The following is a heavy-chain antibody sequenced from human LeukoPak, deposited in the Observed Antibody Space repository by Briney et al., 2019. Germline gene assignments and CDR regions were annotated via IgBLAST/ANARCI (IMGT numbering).Heavy chain of an antibody. Sequence: SETLSLTCTVSGGSISSYYWSWIRQPPGKGLEWIGYIYYSGSTNYNPSLKSRVTISVDTSKNQFSLKLSSVTAADTAVYYCARGSAAGSLGVDYWGQGTLVTVSS. J-gene: IGHJ4*02. D-gene: IGHD6-13*01. CDR3: ARGSAAGSLGVDY. CDR1: GGSISSYY. V-gene: IGHV4-59*12. CDR2: IYYSGST.